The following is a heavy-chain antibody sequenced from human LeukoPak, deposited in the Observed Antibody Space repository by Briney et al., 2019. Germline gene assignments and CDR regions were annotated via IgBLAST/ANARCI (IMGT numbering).Heavy chain of an antibody. CDR2: IHYTGST. D-gene: IGHD3-10*01. V-gene: IGHV4-59*01. J-gene: IGHJ5*02. CDR1: GGSINSYY. CDR3: ARGGYYGSGNDFRFDP. Sequence: PSETLSLTCTFAGGSINSYYWSWIRQPPGKGLECMGCIHYTGSTNYNPSLKSRVTISVDTSKNQFSLKLSSVTAADTAIYYCARGGYYGSGNDFRFDPWGQGTLVTVSS.